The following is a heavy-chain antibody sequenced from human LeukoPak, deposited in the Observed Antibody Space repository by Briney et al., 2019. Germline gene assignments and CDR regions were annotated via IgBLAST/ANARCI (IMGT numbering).Heavy chain of an antibody. Sequence: SVKVSCKASGVTFSRYAISWVRQAPGQGLEWMGGIIPIFGTAKYAQKFQGRVTLTTDESTSTAYMGLSSLRSEDTAVYYCVFDSSGYLSRSLPPYFDSWGQGTLVTVSS. J-gene: IGHJ4*02. CDR1: GVTFSRYA. D-gene: IGHD3-22*01. CDR2: IIPIFGTA. CDR3: VFDSSGYLSRSLPPYFDS. V-gene: IGHV1-69*05.